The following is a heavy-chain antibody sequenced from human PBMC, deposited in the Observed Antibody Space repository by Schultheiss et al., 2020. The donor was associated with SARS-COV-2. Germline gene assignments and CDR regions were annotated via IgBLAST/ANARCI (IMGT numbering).Heavy chain of an antibody. Sequence: GGSLRLSCAASGFTSYAWMSWVRQAPGKGLEWVSAISGSGGSTYYADSVKGRFTISRDNSKTTLYLQMNSLRTEDTALYYCTKASHYCGGGTCYLTAFDSWAQGTLVTVSS. J-gene: IGHJ4*02. D-gene: IGHD2-15*01. CDR2: ISGSGGST. CDR3: TKASHYCGGGTCYLTAFDS. V-gene: IGHV3-23*01. CDR1: GFTSYAW.